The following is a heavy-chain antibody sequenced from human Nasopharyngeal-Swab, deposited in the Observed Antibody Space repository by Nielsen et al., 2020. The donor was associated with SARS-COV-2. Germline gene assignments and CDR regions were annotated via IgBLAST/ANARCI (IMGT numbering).Heavy chain of an antibody. CDR2: IYYSGST. CDR1: GGSISSSSYY. J-gene: IGHJ6*02. CDR3: ARVDTMVRGVIRKGYYYGMDV. V-gene: IGHV4-39*07. Sequence: SETLSLTCTVSGGSISSSSYYWGWIRQPPGKGLEWIGSIYYSGSTYYNPSLKSRVTISVDTSKNQFSLNLSSVTAADTAVYYCARVDTMVRGVIRKGYYYGMDVWGQGTTVTVSS. D-gene: IGHD3-10*01.